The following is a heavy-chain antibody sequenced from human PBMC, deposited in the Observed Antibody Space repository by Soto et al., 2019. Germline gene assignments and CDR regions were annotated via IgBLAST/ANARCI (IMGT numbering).Heavy chain of an antibody. CDR3: TTGDVVVPAAIGSVYYYYMDV. CDR2: IKSKTDGGTT. D-gene: IGHD2-2*02. V-gene: IGHV3-15*01. J-gene: IGHJ6*03. CDR1: GFTLSNAW. Sequence: EVQLVESGGGLVKPGGSLRLSCAASGFTLSNAWMSWVRQAPGKGLEWVGRIKSKTDGGTTDYAAPVKGRFTISRDDSKNTLYLQMNSLKTEDTAVYYCTTGDVVVPAAIGSVYYYYMDVWGKGTTVTVSS.